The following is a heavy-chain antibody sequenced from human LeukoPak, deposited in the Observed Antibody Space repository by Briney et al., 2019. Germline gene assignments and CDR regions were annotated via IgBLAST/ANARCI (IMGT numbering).Heavy chain of an antibody. V-gene: IGHV3-7*01. J-gene: IGHJ4*02. D-gene: IGHD3-10*01. CDR1: GFTFSRYW. CDR2: MNQDGSEQ. CDR3: AKSTRGVASRGFDF. Sequence: PGGSLRLSCAASGFTFSRYWLGWVRQAPGKGLEWVANMNQDGSEQYYVESAKGRFTVSRDNAQKSLYLQMNSLRAEDTAMYYCAKSTRGVASRGFDFWGQGTLVTVSS.